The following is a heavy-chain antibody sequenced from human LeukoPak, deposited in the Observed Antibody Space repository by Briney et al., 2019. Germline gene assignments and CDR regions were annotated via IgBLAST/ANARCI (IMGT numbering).Heavy chain of an antibody. CDR1: GGSFIGFH. V-gene: IGHV4-34*01. CDR2: INHSGST. Sequence: SETLSLTCAVYGGSFIGFHWNWIRQPPGKGLEWIGDINHSGSTNYNPSLTSRVTISVDPSKNQFSLNLSSVTAADTAVYYCARGGYYGSGNDFRFDPWGQGTLVTVSS. D-gene: IGHD3-10*01. CDR3: ARGGYYGSGNDFRFDP. J-gene: IGHJ5*02.